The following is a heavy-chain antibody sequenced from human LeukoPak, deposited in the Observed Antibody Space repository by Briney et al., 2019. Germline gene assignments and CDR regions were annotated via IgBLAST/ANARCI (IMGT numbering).Heavy chain of an antibody. V-gene: IGHV3-48*04. CDR3: ARAEVAAAGLGYYGMDV. D-gene: IGHD6-13*01. CDR1: GFTFSSYS. CDR2: ISSSGSTI. J-gene: IGHJ6*02. Sequence: GGSLRLSCAASGFTFSSYSMNWVRQAPGKGLEWVSYISSSGSTIYYADSVKGRFTISRDNAKNSLYLQMNSLRAEDTAVYYCARAEVAAAGLGYYGMDVWGQGTTVTVSS.